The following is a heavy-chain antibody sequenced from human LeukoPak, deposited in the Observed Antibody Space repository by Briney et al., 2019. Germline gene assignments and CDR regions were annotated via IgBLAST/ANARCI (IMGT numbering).Heavy chain of an antibody. CDR1: VFTFSIYA. CDR3: ARILGDYYDSSGSYFDY. J-gene: IGHJ4*02. V-gene: IGHV3-33*08. Sequence: PGGSLRLSCAASVFTFSIYAMSWVRQAPGKGLEWLADIWYDGSNKYYADSVKGRFTISRDNSKNTLYLQMNSLRAEDTAVYYCARILGDYYDSSGSYFDYWGQGTLVTVSS. D-gene: IGHD3-22*01. CDR2: IWYDGSNK.